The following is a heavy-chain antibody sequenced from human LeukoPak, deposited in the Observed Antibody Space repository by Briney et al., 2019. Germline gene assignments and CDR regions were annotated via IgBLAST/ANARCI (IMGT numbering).Heavy chain of an antibody. CDR1: GFTVSSNY. CDR2: IYSGGST. D-gene: IGHD4-17*01. CDR3: ARDYGDYVCDY. V-gene: IGHV3-66*02. J-gene: IGHJ4*02. Sequence: SGGSLRLSCAASGFTVSSNYMSWVRQAPGKGLEWVSVIYSGGSTYYADSVKGRFTISRDNSKNTLYLQMNSLRAEDTAVYYCARDYGDYVCDYWGQGTLVTVSS.